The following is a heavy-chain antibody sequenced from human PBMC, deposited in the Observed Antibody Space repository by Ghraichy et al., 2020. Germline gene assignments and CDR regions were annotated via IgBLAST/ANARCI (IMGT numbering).Heavy chain of an antibody. D-gene: IGHD5-18*01. Sequence: GESLNISCAASGFTFSSYAMSWVRQAPGKGLEWVSAISGSGGSTYYADSVKGRFTISRDNSKNTLYLQMNSLRAEDTAVYYCAKEGYSYGPFDYWGQGTLVTVSS. V-gene: IGHV3-23*01. J-gene: IGHJ4*02. CDR2: ISGSGGST. CDR3: AKEGYSYGPFDY. CDR1: GFTFSSYA.